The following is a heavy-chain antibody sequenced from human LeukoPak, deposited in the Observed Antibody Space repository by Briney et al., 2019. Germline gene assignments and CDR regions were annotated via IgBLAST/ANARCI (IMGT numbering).Heavy chain of an antibody. CDR3: AKNCSSTSCYWNDAFDI. CDR1: GYSISIGYY. CDR2: MYHSGST. J-gene: IGHJ3*02. V-gene: IGHV4-38-2*01. Sequence: PSETLSLTCAVSGYSISIGYYWGWIRQPPGKGLEWIASMYHSGSTYYNPSLKSRVTISVDTSKNQFSLKLSSVTAADTAVYYCAKNCSSTSCYWNDAFDIWGQGTMVTVSS. D-gene: IGHD2-2*01.